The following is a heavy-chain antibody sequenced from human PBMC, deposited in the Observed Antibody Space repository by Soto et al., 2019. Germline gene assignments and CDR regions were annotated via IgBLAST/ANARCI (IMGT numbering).Heavy chain of an antibody. V-gene: IGHV1-18*01. CDR3: ARDLPPVDY. CDR2: ISAYNGNT. CDR1: VYTFTSYA. J-gene: IGHJ4*02. Sequence: QVQLVQSGAEVKKPGTSVKDSCKASVYTFTSYAISWVRQAPGQGLEWMGWISAYNGNTNYAQTLHGRVTMTTDTSTSTAYMELRSLRSDDTAVYYGARDLPPVDYWGQGTLVTVSS.